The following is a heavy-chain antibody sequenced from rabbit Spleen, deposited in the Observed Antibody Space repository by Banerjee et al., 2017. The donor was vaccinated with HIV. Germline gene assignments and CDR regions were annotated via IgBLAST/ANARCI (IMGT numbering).Heavy chain of an antibody. D-gene: IGHD7-1*01. Sequence: QEQLEESGGDLVKPEGSLTLTCKASGFSFSDRDVMCWVRQAPGKGLEWIACINTATGKPVYATWAKGRFTISKTSSTTVTLQMTSLTVADTATYFCARDTGTSFSSYGMDLWGPGTLVTVS. CDR1: GFSFSDRDV. V-gene: IGHV1S45*01. J-gene: IGHJ6*01. CDR2: INTATGKP. CDR3: ARDTGTSFSSYGMDL.